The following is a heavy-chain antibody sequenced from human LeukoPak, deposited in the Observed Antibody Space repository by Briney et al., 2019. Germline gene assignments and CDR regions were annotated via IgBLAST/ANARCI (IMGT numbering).Heavy chain of an antibody. Sequence: KRGGCLRLSCAASGFTFSNTWMNWVRQAPGKGLEWVGRIKRIIDGGTTDYAAPVKGRFTVSRDDSINTLYLQMSSLKTEDTAVYYCTAQGVSGDLRCWGQRSLVTVSS. CDR3: TAQGVSGDLRC. CDR1: GFTFSNTW. J-gene: IGHJ1*01. V-gene: IGHV3-15*01. D-gene: IGHD4-17*01. CDR2: IKRIIDGGTT.